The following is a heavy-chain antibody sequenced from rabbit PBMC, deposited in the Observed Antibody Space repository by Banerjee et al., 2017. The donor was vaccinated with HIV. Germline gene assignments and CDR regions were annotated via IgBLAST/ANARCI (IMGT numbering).Heavy chain of an antibody. D-gene: IGHD2-1*01. CDR1: GFSFSSRYY. CDR3: ARDTVAGDGFTFDL. J-gene: IGHJ4*01. CDR2: IYGGSSGST. Sequence: QEQLEESGGDLVKPEGSLTLTCTASGFSFSSRYYMCWVRQAPGKGLEWIACIYGGSSGSTYYASWAKGRFTISKTSSTTVTLQMTSLTAADTATYICARDTVAGDGFTFDLWGQGTLVTVS. V-gene: IGHV1S45*01.